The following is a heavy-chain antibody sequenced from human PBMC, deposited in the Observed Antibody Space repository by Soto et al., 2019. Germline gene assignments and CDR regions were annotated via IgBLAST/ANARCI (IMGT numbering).Heavy chain of an antibody. CDR2: INAGNGNT. CDR3: ARDRGRQWLVLKPDAFDI. CDR1: GYTFTSYA. J-gene: IGHJ3*02. Sequence: QVQLVQSGAEVKKPGASMKVSCKASGYTFTSYAMHWVRQAPGQRLEWMGWINAGNGNTKYSQKFQGRVTITRDTSASTAYMELSSLRSEDTAVYYCARDRGRQWLVLKPDAFDIWGQGTMVTVSS. V-gene: IGHV1-3*01. D-gene: IGHD6-19*01.